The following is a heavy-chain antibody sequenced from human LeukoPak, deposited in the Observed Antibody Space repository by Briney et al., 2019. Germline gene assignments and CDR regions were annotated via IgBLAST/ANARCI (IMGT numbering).Heavy chain of an antibody. J-gene: IGHJ6*03. CDR1: GGSISSCY. V-gene: IGHV4-4*07. CDR3: ARVGGSYSYYYYMDV. CDR2: IYTSGST. Sequence: PSETLSLTCTVSGGSISSCYWSWIRQPAGKGLEWIGRIYTSGSTNYNPSLKSRVTMSVDTSKNQFSLKLSSVTAADTAVYYCARVGGSYSYYYYMDVWGKGTTVTVSS. D-gene: IGHD1-26*01.